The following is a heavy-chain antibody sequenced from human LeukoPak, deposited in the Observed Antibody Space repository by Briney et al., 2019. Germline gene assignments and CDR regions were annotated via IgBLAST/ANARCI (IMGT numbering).Heavy chain of an antibody. J-gene: IGHJ5*02. D-gene: IGHD2-2*01. Sequence: SVTVSCKASGGTFSSYAISWVRQAPGQGLEWMGGIIPIFGTANYAQKFQGRVTITTDESTSTAYMELSSLRSEDTAVYYCARDQEYCSSTSCYPLGFDPWGQGTLVTVSS. V-gene: IGHV1-69*05. CDR3: ARDQEYCSSTSCYPLGFDP. CDR2: IIPIFGTA. CDR1: GGTFSSYA.